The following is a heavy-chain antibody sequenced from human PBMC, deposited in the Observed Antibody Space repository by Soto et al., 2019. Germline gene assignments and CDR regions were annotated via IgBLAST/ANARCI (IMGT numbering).Heavy chain of an antibody. D-gene: IGHD1-26*01. Sequence: PGGSLRLSCAASGFTFSSYAMHWVRRAPGKGLEWVAVISYDGSNKYYADSVKGRFTISRDNSKNTLYLQMNSLRAEDTAVYYCARGRGYYTGGYYYYGMDVWGQGTTVTVSS. CDR2: ISYDGSNK. V-gene: IGHV3-30-3*01. J-gene: IGHJ6*02. CDR3: ARGRGYYTGGYYYYGMDV. CDR1: GFTFSSYA.